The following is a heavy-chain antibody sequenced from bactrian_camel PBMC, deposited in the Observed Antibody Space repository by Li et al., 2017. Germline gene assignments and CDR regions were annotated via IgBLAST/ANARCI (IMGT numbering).Heavy chain of an antibody. CDR2: VDSDGRT. CDR3: AARVGDGYQYRCGRFQGADFRY. J-gene: IGHJ6*01. Sequence: HVQLVESGGGSVQTGGSLRLSCSSTYTLRQHNAMVWFRQAPGKEREGVAAVDSDGRTDTADSVKGRFTISLDNAKNTLYLQMNNLKPEDTAMYYCAARVGDGYQYRCGRFQGADFRYWGQGTQVTVS. V-gene: IGHV3S53*01. D-gene: IGHD2*01. CDR1: TYTLRQHNA.